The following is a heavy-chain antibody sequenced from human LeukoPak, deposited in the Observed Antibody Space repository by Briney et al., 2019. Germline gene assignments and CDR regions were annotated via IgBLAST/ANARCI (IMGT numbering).Heavy chain of an antibody. Sequence: GASVKVSCKASGYTFTGYYMHWVRQAPGQGLEWMGWINPNSGGTNYAQKFQGRVTMTRDTSISTAYMELSRLRSDDTAVYYCARGDLEWLFSDTPFDYWGQGTLVTVSS. CDR1: GYTFTGYY. D-gene: IGHD3-3*01. CDR2: INPNSGGT. CDR3: ARGDLEWLFSDTPFDY. V-gene: IGHV1-2*02. J-gene: IGHJ4*02.